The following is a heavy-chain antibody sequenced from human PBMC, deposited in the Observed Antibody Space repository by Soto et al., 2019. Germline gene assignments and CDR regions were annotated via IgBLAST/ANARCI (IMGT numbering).Heavy chain of an antibody. D-gene: IGHD4-4*01. V-gene: IGHV1-46*01. CDR2: INPSGGST. CDR1: GYTFSTYY. CDR3: ASYDYSGYYFDY. Sequence: ASVKVSCKASGYTFSTYYMHWVRQAPGQGYEWMGIINPSGGSTTYAQKFQGRVTMTRDTSTTTVYMELSSLKSEDTAVYYCASYDYSGYYFDYWGQGTLVTVSS. J-gene: IGHJ4*02.